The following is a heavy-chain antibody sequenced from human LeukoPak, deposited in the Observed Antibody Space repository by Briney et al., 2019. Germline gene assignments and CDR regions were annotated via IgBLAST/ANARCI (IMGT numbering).Heavy chain of an antibody. J-gene: IGHJ4*02. CDR1: GFTFNNYG. CDR2: FSGSSGST. CDR3: ARERIGDGYNYAY. V-gene: IGHV3-23*01. D-gene: IGHD5-24*01. Sequence: GGSLRLSCAASGFTFNNYGMSWVRQAPGEGLEWVSAFSGSSGSTFYEDSVKGRFTISRDNSKNTLYLQMNSLRAEDTAVYYCARERIGDGYNYAYWGQGTLVTVSS.